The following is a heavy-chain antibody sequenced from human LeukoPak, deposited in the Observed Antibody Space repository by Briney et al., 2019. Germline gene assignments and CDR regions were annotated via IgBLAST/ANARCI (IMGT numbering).Heavy chain of an antibody. CDR2: INPNSGGT. J-gene: IGHJ4*02. D-gene: IGHD3-3*01. Sequence: ASVKVSCKASGYTFTGYYMHWVRQAPGQGLEWMGRINPNSGGTNCAQKFQGRVTMTRDTSISTAYMELSRLRSDDTAVYYCARGHRITIFGVVIIEGGDYWGQGTLVTVSS. V-gene: IGHV1-2*06. CDR1: GYTFTGYY. CDR3: ARGHRITIFGVVIIEGGDY.